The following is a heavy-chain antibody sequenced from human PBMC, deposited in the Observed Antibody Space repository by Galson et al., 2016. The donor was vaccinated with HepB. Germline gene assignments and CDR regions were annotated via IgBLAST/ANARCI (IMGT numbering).Heavy chain of an antibody. CDR3: ASGGVYYYGSGSYYNA. V-gene: IGHV5-10-1*01. CDR1: GYSFTSHW. Sequence: QSGAEVKKPGESLRISCKGSGYSFTSHWISWVRQMPGKGLEWMGRIDPSDSYTNYSPYFQGHVTISADKSISTAYLQWSSLKAWDTPMDYCASGGVYYYGSGSYYNAWGQGTLVTVSS. CDR2: IDPSDSYT. J-gene: IGHJ5*02. D-gene: IGHD3-10*01.